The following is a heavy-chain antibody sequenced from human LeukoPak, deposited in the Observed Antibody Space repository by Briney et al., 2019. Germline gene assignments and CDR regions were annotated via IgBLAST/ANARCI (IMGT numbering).Heavy chain of an antibody. CDR1: GFTFSSYA. D-gene: IGHD5-12*01. CDR3: AKSRGYDADDPIDC. Sequence: GGSLRLSCAASGFTFSSYAMSWVRQAPGKGLEWVSAVRGSAESTFYADSVKGRFTISRDNSKNTLYLQMNSLRAEDTALYYCAKSRGYDADDPIDCWGQGTLVTVSS. V-gene: IGHV3-23*01. CDR2: VRGSAEST. J-gene: IGHJ4*02.